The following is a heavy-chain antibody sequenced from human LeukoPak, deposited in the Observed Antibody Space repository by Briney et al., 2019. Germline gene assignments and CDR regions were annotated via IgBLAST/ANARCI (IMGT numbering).Heavy chain of an antibody. CDR1: GYTLTELS. D-gene: IGHD3-10*01. V-gene: IGHV1-24*01. CDR2: FDPEDGET. J-gene: IGHJ4*02. Sequence: ASVKVSRKVSGYTLTELSMHWVRQAPGKGLEWMGGFDPEDGETIYAQKFQGRVTMTEDTSTDTAYMELSSLRSEDTAVYYCATDGPRELLPRPFDYWGQGTLVTVSS. CDR3: ATDGPRELLPRPFDY.